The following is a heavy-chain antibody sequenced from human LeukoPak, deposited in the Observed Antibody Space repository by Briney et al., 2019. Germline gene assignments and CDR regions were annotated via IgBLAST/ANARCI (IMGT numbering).Heavy chain of an antibody. V-gene: IGHV3-21*01. Sequence: GGSLRLSCAASGFTFSSYAMSWVRQAPGKGLEWVSSISSSSSYIYYADSVKGRFTISRDNAKNSLYLQMNSLRAEDTAVYYCARDRTRWFHYYYGMDVWGQGTTVTVSS. CDR2: ISSSSSYI. CDR3: ARDRTRWFHYYYGMDV. D-gene: IGHD1-1*01. CDR1: GFTFSSYA. J-gene: IGHJ6*02.